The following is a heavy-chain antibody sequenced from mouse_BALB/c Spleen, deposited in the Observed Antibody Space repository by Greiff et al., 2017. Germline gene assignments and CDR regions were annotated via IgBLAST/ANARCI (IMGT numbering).Heavy chain of an antibody. V-gene: IGHV1-87*01. J-gene: IGHJ4*01. D-gene: IGHD2-2*01. CDR2: IYPGDGDT. Sequence: VHLVESGAELARPGASVKLSCKASGYTFTSYWMQWVKQRPGQGLEWIGAIYPGDGDTRYTQKFKGKATLTADKSSSTAYMQLSSLASEDSAVYYCARRGLQAMDYWGQGTSVTVSS. CDR1: GYTFTSYW. CDR3: ARRGLQAMDY.